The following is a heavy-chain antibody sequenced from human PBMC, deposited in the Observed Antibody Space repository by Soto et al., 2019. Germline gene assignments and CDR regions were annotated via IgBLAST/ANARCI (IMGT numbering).Heavy chain of an antibody. D-gene: IGHD2-21*01. J-gene: IGHJ4*02. CDR2: IWFDGSNK. V-gene: IGHV3-33*08. CDR1: GFTVSSNY. Sequence: RLPCAASGFTVSSNYMSWVRQAPGKGLEWVALIWFDGSNKNYADSVKGRFTISRDNSKNTLSLQMNSLRAEDTAVYYCARKVGMEFDYWGQGTQVTVSS. CDR3: ARKVGMEFDY.